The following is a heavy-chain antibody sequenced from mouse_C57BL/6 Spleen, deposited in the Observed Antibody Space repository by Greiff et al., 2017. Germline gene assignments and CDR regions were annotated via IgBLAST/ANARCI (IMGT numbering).Heavy chain of an antibody. CDR2: IYPGSGST. Sequence: QVQLQQPGAELVKPGASVKMSCKASGYTLTSYWITWVKQRPGQGLEWIGDIYPGSGSTNYNEKFKSKATLTVDTSSSTAYMQLSSLTSEDSAVYYCARALYGNYNSDVWGTGTTVTVSS. CDR1: GYTLTSYW. D-gene: IGHD2-1*01. V-gene: IGHV1-55*01. CDR3: ARALYGNYNSDV. J-gene: IGHJ1*03.